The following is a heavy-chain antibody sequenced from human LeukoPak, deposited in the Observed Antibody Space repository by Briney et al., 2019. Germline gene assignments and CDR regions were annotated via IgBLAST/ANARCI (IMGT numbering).Heavy chain of an antibody. CDR2: MNPNSGNT. D-gene: IGHD6-13*01. CDR3: ARDRGSSWWQDLDY. Sequence: EASVKVSCKASGYTFTSYDINWVRQATGQGLEWMGWMNPNSGNTGYAQKLQGRVTMTRNTSISTAYMELSSLRSEDTAVYYCARDRGSSWWQDLDYWGQGTLVTVSS. CDR1: GYTFTSYD. J-gene: IGHJ4*02. V-gene: IGHV1-8*01.